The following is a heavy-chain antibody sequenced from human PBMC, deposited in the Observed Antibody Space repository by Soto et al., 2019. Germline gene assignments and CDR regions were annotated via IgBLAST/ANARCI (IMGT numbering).Heavy chain of an antibody. CDR3: AASCVGCGGFNYDGMDV. V-gene: IGHV4-31*03. CDR1: GASISSGGYY. Sequence: QVQLQEWGPGLVKPSQTLSLTCSVSGASISSGGYYWNWIRQHPGKGLEWIGYIYYSGTTYYNPSLKSRVTISVETSKNQFSLKRSSVTAADTAVYYCAASCVGCGGFNYDGMDVWGQGTTVTVSS. CDR2: IYYSGTT. D-gene: IGHD2-21*01. J-gene: IGHJ6*02.